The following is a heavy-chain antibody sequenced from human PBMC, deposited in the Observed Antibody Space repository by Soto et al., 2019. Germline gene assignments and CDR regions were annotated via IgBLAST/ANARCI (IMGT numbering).Heavy chain of an antibody. J-gene: IGHJ4*02. D-gene: IGHD2-15*01. Sequence: PVGSLILSFAASGFTFSSYSLNWVRQAPGKGLEWVSSISSSCSCIYYADSVKVRFNISRDNAKNSLYLQINSLRAQDRAVDDCARHSTPYYWAQGILVTVSS. CDR3: ARHSTPYY. CDR2: ISSSCSCI. V-gene: IGHV3-21*01. CDR1: GFTFSSYS.